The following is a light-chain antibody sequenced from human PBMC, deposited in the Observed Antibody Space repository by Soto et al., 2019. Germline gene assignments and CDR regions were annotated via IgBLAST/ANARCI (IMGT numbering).Light chain of an antibody. CDR1: SSDIGGYDY. CDR3: SSYAGSNNLV. V-gene: IGLV2-8*01. J-gene: IGLJ3*02. Sequence: QSVLTQPPSASGSPGQSVTISCTETSSDIGGYDYVSWYQQHPGKAPKLIIYEVNKRPSGVPDRFSGSKSGNTASLTVSGLQAEDEADYYCSSYAGSNNLVFAGGTKVTVL. CDR2: EVN.